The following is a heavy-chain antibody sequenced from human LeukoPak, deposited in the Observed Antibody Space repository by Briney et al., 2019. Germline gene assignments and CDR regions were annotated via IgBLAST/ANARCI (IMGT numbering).Heavy chain of an antibody. CDR2: IFGSGGSP. CDR3: GKTTVGYSSGQKPAWPVDY. V-gene: IGHV3-23*01. CDR1: GFTFGSHA. J-gene: IGHJ4*02. Sequence: GGFLRLSCEASGFTFGSHAMYWVRQAPGKGLEWVAGIFGSGGSPHYADTVKGRFTISRDNSRNTVYLQINSLRAEDTAVYYCGKTTVGYSSGQKPAWPVDYWGQGTLVTVSS. D-gene: IGHD5-18*01.